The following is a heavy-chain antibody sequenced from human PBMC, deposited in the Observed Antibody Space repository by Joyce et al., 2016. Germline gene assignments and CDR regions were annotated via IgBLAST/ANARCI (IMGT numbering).Heavy chain of an antibody. J-gene: IGHJ6*02. V-gene: IGHV3-30*04. CDR3: ARVASFYAMDV. CDR1: GFTFSGYA. CDR2: ISYNSTNK. Sequence: QVQLVESGGGVVQPGRSRRLSCAASGFTFSGYALHWVRQPPGKGLEWVATISYNSTNKFYADSVKGRFTVSRDNSKNTLFLQMNSLRVDDTAIYYCARVASFYAMDVWGQGTTDTVSS.